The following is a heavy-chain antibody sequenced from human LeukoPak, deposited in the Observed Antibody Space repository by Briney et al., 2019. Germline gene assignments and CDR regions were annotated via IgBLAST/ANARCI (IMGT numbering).Heavy chain of an antibody. V-gene: IGHV3-13*01. D-gene: IGHD3-10*01. CDR3: ARATSGFDS. CDR1: GFTFSTYD. Sequence: PGGSLRLSCAASGFTFSTYDMHWVRQATGKGLEWVSVIGSAGDTYYPGSVKGRFTISRENAKNSLYLQMNSLRAEDTAVYYCARATSGFDSWGQGTLVTVPS. CDR2: IGSAGDT. J-gene: IGHJ4*02.